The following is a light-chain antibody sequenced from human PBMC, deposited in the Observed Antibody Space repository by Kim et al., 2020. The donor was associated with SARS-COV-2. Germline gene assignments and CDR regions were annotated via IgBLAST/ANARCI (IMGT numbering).Light chain of an antibody. CDR3: QKYNSAPWT. V-gene: IGKV1-27*01. J-gene: IGKJ1*01. CDR1: QGISNC. Sequence: ASVGDSVTITCRASQGISNCLAWYQQKPGKVPKLLIYAAAALQSGVPSRFSGSGSGTDFTLTISSLQPDDFATYYCQKYNSAPWTFGQGTKVDIK. CDR2: AAA.